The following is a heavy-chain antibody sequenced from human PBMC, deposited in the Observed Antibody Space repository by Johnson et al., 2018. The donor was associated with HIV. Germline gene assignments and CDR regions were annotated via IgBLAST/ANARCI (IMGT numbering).Heavy chain of an antibody. CDR1: GFTFDDYG. CDR2: INWRGGST. J-gene: IGHJ3*02. D-gene: IGHD6-6*01. Sequence: VQLVESGGGVVRPGGSLRLSCAAFGFTFDDYGMSWVRQAPGKGLEWVCGINWRGGSTGYADSVKGRLTISRDNAKNSLYLQMNSLRAEDTALYYCARDVREYSSSFDAFDIWGQGTMVTVSS. CDR3: ARDVREYSSSFDAFDI. V-gene: IGHV3-20*04.